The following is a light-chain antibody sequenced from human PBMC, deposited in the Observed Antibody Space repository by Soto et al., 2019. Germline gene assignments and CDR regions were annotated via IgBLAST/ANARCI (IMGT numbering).Light chain of an antibody. Sequence: QSALSQPPSAAGSPGQSVTISCTGSSSDVGGYKYVSWYQQHPGKAPKIIIYEINIRSSGVPDRFWGSKSGNTASLTISGLQAEDEAEYYCCSYAGTYYVFGTGTKPTVL. CDR3: CSYAGTYYV. J-gene: IGLJ1*01. CDR2: EIN. V-gene: IGLV2-8*01. CDR1: SSDVGGYKY.